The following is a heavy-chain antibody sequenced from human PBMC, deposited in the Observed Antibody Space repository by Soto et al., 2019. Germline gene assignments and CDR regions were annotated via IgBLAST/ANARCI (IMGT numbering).Heavy chain of an antibody. V-gene: IGHV4-4*07. Sequence: SQTLSLTCTVSVGSISSYYWSWIRQPAGKGLEWIGRIYTSGSTNYNPSLKSRFTMSVDTSKNQFSLKLSSVTAADTAVYYCASEGYDSPGYYYYGMDVWGQGTTVTVSS. D-gene: IGHD5-12*01. CDR1: VGSISSYY. J-gene: IGHJ6*02. CDR2: IYTSGST. CDR3: ASEGYDSPGYYYYGMDV.